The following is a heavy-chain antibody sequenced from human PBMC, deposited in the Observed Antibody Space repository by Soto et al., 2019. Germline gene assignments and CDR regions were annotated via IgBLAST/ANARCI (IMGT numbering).Heavy chain of an antibody. D-gene: IGHD6-13*01. CDR1: GYTFTGHY. Sequence: QVQLMQSGAEVKKAGASVKVSCKASGYTFTGHYIHWVREAPGQGLEWMGWINPNSGDTKYAQKFRGWVTMTRDTSIRTAYMEFRRLRFDDTAVYYCAKDHTLSSTWTRGSMDVWGQGTTVTVSS. V-gene: IGHV1-2*04. J-gene: IGHJ6*02. CDR3: AKDHTLSSTWTRGSMDV. CDR2: INPNSGDT.